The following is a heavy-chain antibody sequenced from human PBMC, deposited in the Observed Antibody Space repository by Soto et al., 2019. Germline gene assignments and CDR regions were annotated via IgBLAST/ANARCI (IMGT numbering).Heavy chain of an antibody. J-gene: IGHJ5*02. CDR2: IDGSGGIT. V-gene: IGHV3-23*01. CDR1: GFTFGTTD. Sequence: QLLQSGGGLVQPGGSLTLSCEASGFTFGTTDMSWVRQAPGEGLEWVSTIDGSGGITYYADSVKGRFTISRDNSRNTVNLQMNSLRGDDTALYYCVKNSAWYNTWGQGALVTVSS. D-gene: IGHD1-1*01. CDR3: VKNSAWYNT.